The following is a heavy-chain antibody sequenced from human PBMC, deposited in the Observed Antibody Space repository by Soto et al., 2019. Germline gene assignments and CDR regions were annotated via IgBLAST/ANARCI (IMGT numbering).Heavy chain of an antibody. V-gene: IGHV3-33*01. CDR1: GFTFSSYG. D-gene: IGHD3-3*01. J-gene: IGHJ6*02. Sequence: SLRLSCAASGFTFSSYGMHWVRQAPGKGLEWVAVIWSDGSNKYYADSVKGRFTISRDNSKNTLYLQMNSLRAEDTTVYYCSSEYDLWSGYPSYYYCCMDVCGRRTRSTVSS. CDR3: SSEYDLWSGYPSYYYCCMDV. CDR2: IWSDGSNK.